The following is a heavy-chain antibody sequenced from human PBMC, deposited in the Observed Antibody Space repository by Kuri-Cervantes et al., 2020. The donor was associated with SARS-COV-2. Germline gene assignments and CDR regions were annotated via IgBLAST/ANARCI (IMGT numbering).Heavy chain of an antibody. J-gene: IGHJ4*02. Sequence: SVKVSCKASGGTFSSYAISWVRQAPGQGLEWMGRIIPILGIANYAQKFQGRATITADKSTSTAYMELSSLRSEDTAVYYCASQTEIYGSGSYYFDYWGQGTLVTVSS. CDR2: IIPILGIA. CDR3: ASQTEIYGSGSYYFDY. D-gene: IGHD3-10*01. V-gene: IGHV1-69*04. CDR1: GGTFSSYA.